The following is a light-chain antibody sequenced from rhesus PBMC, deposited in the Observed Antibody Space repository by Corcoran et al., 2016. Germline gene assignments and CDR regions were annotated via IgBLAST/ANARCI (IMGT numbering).Light chain of an antibody. V-gene: IGKV1-25*01. Sequence: DIQMTQSPSSLSASVGDRVTITCRASQGITNDLAWYQQKPGETPKLLIYEAASLQSGIPSRFSGSVSGTDFTLTISSLQSEDFATYYCQHYYNTPYSFGQGTKVEIK. CDR1: QGITND. J-gene: IGKJ2*01. CDR2: EAA. CDR3: QHYYNTPYS.